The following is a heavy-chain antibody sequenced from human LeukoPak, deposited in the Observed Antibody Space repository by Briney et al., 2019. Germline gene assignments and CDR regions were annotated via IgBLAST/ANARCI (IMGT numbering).Heavy chain of an antibody. D-gene: IGHD4-17*01. CDR2: IHTSGSA. CDR1: GSSFNTSY. Sequence: SETLSLTCSVSGSSFNTSYWSWIRQPAGKALEWIGRIHTSGSADYSPSLQSRVTISVDMSKKEFSLKLTSVTAADTAVYYCARDIVYLIDEDYGWGQGILVTVSS. J-gene: IGHJ4*02. CDR3: ARDIVYLIDEDYG. V-gene: IGHV4-4*07.